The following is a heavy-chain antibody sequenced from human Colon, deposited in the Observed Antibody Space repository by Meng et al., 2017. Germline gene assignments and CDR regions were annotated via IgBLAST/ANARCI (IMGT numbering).Heavy chain of an antibody. CDR1: GASIRSYY. Sequence: GSLRLSCTVSGASIRSYYWGWIRQPPGKGLEWIGYMYYTGSSHYNPSLQSRVTISVDTSKNQFFLKLSPVTAADTAIYYCARDRELLGSGWYDYWGRGTLVTVSS. CDR3: ARDRELLGSGWYDY. V-gene: IGHV4-59*01. D-gene: IGHD6-19*01. J-gene: IGHJ4*02. CDR2: MYYTGSS.